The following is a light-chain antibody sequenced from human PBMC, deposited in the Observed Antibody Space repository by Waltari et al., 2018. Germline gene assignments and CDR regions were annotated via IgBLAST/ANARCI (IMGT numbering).Light chain of an antibody. CDR1: GSNIGAGYD. CDR3: QAYDTSLSVV. J-gene: IGLJ2*01. Sequence: QSVLTPPPSVSGAPGQRVTISCTACGSNIGAGYDVHWYQQLPGKAPKLLIYGTGTRPLGVPARCCGSQSGTSASLAIKGLQAEDEADYDWQAYDTSLSVVVGGGTKLTVL. CDR2: GTG. V-gene: IGLV1-40*01.